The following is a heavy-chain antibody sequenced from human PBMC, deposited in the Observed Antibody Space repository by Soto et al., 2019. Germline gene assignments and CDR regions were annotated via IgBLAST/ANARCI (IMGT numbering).Heavy chain of an antibody. CDR3: ARVLPKGYYDFWSGLHWFDP. V-gene: IGHV1-69*13. D-gene: IGHD3-3*01. J-gene: IGHJ5*02. Sequence: SVKVSCKASGGTFSSYAISWVRQAPGQGLEWMGGIIPIFGTANYAQKFQGRVTITADESTSTAYMELSSLRSEDTAVYYCARVLPKGYYDFWSGLHWFDPWGQGTLVTAPQ. CDR1: GGTFSSYA. CDR2: IIPIFGTA.